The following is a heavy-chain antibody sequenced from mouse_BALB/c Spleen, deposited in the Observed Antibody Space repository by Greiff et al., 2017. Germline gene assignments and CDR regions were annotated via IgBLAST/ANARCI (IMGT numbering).Heavy chain of an antibody. D-gene: IGHD2-3*01. CDR3: ATPYDGYYPYAMDY. CDR2: IWGGGST. J-gene: IGHJ4*01. CDR1: GFSLSRYS. Sequence: VMLVESGPGLVAPSQSLSITCTVSGFSLSRYSVHWVRQPPGKGLEWLGMIWGGGSTDYNSALKSRLSISKDNSKSQVFLKMNSLQTDDTAMYYCATPYDGYYPYAMDYWGQGTSVTVSS. V-gene: IGHV2-6-4*01.